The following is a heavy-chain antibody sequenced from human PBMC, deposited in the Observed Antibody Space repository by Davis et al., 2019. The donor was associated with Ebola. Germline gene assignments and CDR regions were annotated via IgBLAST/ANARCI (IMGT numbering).Heavy chain of an antibody. CDR1: GFTFSSYS. V-gene: IGHV3-48*04. J-gene: IGHJ5*02. CDR2: ISSSSSTI. D-gene: IGHD1-26*01. Sequence: GGSLRLSCAASGFTFSSYSMNWVRQAPGKGLEWVSYISSSSSTIYYADSVKGRFTISRDDAKNSLYLQMNSLRAEDTAVYYCVRVYSGSYDPWGQGTLVTVSS. CDR3: VRVYSGSYDP.